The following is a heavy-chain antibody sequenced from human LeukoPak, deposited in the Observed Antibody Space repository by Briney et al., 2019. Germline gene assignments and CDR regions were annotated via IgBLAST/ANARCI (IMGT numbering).Heavy chain of an antibody. V-gene: IGHV4-39*01. CDR3: ARHLYSGYSDDDAFDI. CDR1: GGSISSSSYY. J-gene: IGHJ3*02. D-gene: IGHD5-12*01. CDR2: IYYSGST. Sequence: SETLSLTCTVSGGSISSSSYYWGWIRQPPGKGLEWIGSIYYSGSTYYNPSLKSRVTISVDTSKNQSSLKLSSVTAADTAVYYCARHLYSGYSDDDAFDIWGQGTMVTVSS.